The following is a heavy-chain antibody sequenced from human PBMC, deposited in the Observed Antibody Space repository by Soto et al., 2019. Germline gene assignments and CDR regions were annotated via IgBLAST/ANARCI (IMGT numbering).Heavy chain of an antibody. V-gene: IGHV1-2*04. CDR2: LNPNSGGT. J-gene: IGHJ3*02. CDR3: ARLNEGGGAFDI. CDR1: TYSFNKYG. Sequence: GASVKVSCKTPTYSFNKYGLHWVRQAPGRRLEWMGWLNPNSGGTNYAQKFQGWVTMTRDTSISTAYMELSRLRSDDTAVYYCARLNEGGGAFDIWGQGTMVTVSS. D-gene: IGHD3-16*01.